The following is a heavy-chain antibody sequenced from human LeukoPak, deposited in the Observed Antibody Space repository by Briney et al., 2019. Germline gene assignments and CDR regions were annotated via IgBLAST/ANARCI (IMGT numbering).Heavy chain of an antibody. J-gene: IGHJ4*03. CDR1: GYTFTSYY. D-gene: IGHD3-22*01. Sequence: ASVKVSCKASGYTFTSYYMHWVRQAPGQGLEWMGIINPSGGSTSYAQKFQGRVTITKDRSTSTVYMELSSLRSEDTAVYFCARGDYYDSSGYLQFDYWGHGTLVTVSS. CDR2: INPSGGST. CDR3: ARGDYYDSSGYLQFDY. V-gene: IGHV1-46*01.